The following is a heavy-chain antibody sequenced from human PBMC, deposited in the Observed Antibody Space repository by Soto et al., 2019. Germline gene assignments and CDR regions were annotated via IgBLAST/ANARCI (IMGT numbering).Heavy chain of an antibody. CDR1: GGSISSYY. D-gene: IGHD6-13*01. Sequence: PSETLSLTCTVSGGSISSYYWSWIRQPPGKGLEWIGYIYYSGSTNYNPSLKSRVTISVDTSKNQFSLKLSSVTAADTAVYYCARWVAAAGTTYFDYWGQGTLVTVSS. V-gene: IGHV4-59*01. CDR3: ARWVAAAGTTYFDY. CDR2: IYYSGST. J-gene: IGHJ4*02.